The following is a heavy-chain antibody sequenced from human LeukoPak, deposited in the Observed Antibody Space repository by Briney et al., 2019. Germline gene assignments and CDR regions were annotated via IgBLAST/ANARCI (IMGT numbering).Heavy chain of an antibody. Sequence: GASVKVSCKASGYTFTSYYMHWVRQAPGQGLEWMGGIIPIFGTANYAQKFQGRVTITADESTSTAYMELSSLRSEDTAVYYCARENIPENWFDPWGQGTLVTVSS. J-gene: IGHJ5*02. V-gene: IGHV1-69*13. CDR3: ARENIPENWFDP. D-gene: IGHD2/OR15-2a*01. CDR1: GYTFTSYY. CDR2: IIPIFGTA.